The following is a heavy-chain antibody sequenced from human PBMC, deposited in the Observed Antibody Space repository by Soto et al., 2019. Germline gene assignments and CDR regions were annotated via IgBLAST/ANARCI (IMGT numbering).Heavy chain of an antibody. V-gene: IGHV5-51*01. CDR2: IYPGDSDN. J-gene: IGHJ6*02. Sequence: EVQLVPSGAEVKKPGESLKISCKGSGYSFTSYWIGWVRQMPGKGLEWMGIIYPGDSDNRYSPSFQGQVTISADQSISTAYLQWSSLKASDTAMYYCAGGGVRGVITRTRDYYGMDVWGQGTTVTVSS. D-gene: IGHD3-10*01. CDR3: AGGGVRGVITRTRDYYGMDV. CDR1: GYSFTSYW.